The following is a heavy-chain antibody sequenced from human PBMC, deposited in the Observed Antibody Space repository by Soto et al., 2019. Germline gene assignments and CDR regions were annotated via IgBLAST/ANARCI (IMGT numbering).Heavy chain of an antibody. V-gene: IGHV1-2*04. CDR1: GYTFTGYY. J-gene: IGHJ6*02. CDR3: ARAPHFWSGYSGGYGMDV. D-gene: IGHD3-3*01. Sequence: QVQLVQSGAEVKKPGASVKVSCKASGYTFTGYYMHWVRQAPGQGLEWMGWINPNSGGTNYAQKFQGWVTMTRDTSISTAYMELSRRRSDDTAVYYCARAPHFWSGYSGGYGMDVWGQGTTVTVSS. CDR2: INPNSGGT.